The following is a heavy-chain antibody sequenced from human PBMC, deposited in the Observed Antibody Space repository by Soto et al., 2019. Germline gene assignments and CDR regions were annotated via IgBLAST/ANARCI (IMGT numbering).Heavy chain of an antibody. CDR2: ISAYNGNT. V-gene: IGHV1-18*04. D-gene: IGHD3-22*01. CDR1: GHTFTSYG. Sequence: ASVKVSCKASGHTFTSYGISWVRQAPGQGLEWMGWISAYNGNTNYAQKLQGRVTMTTDTSTSTAYMELRSLRSNDTAVYYCARNPITYYYDSSGYPQFDYWGQGTLVTVSS. J-gene: IGHJ4*02. CDR3: ARNPITYYYDSSGYPQFDY.